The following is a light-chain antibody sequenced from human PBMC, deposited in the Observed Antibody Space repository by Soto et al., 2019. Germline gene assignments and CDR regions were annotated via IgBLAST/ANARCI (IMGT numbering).Light chain of an antibody. CDR1: NIGSKS. CDR3: QVWDSTNHPAV. J-gene: IGLJ2*01. V-gene: IGLV3-21*04. CDR2: YDC. Sequence: SYELTQPPSVSVAPGKTARITCGGNNIGSKSVHWYQQKPGQAPGVVIYYDCDRPSGIPERFSGSNSGNTATLTISRVEAGDEADYYCQVWDSTNHPAVFGGGTKVTVL.